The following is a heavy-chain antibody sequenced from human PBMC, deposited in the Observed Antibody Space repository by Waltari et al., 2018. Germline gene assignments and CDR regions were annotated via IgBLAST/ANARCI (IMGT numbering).Heavy chain of an antibody. CDR1: GFTVSSNY. CDR2: IYSGGST. V-gene: IGHV3-66*02. Sequence: EVQLVESGGGLVQPGGSLRLSCAASGFTVSSNYMSWVRQAPGKGLEWVSVIYSGGSTYYADSLKGRCTISRDNSKNTLYLQMNSLRAEDTAVYYCARDRGSDAFDIWGQGTMVTVSS. D-gene: IGHD3-10*01. CDR3: ARDRGSDAFDI. J-gene: IGHJ3*02.